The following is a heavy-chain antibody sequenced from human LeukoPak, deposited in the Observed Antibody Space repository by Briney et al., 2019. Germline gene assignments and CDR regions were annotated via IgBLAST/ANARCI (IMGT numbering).Heavy chain of an antibody. CDR2: IKSQTDGGTT. CDR3: ITGELLFDY. Sequence: SGGSLRLSCAASGFTFSNAWMSWVRQAPGKGLEWVGRIKSQTDGGTTDYAAPVKGRFTISRDDSKNTLYLQMNSLKTEDTAVYYCITGELLFDYWGQGTLVTVSS. V-gene: IGHV3-15*01. D-gene: IGHD1-26*01. CDR1: GFTFSNAW. J-gene: IGHJ4*02.